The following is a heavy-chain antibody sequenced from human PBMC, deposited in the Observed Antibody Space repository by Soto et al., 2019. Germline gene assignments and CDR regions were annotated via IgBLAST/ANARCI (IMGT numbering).Heavy chain of an antibody. CDR2: ISLYSDGT. D-gene: IGHD2-2*01. CDR1: GYTFSNYG. J-gene: IGHJ5*02. V-gene: IGHV1-18*01. CDR3: ARVVPGAEAWFGP. Sequence: VSCKTSGYTFSNYGITWVRQAPGQPLEWLGWISLYSDGTNYAQKFQGRVSMTTDTSTTTAYMELRSLRSDDTAVYYCARVVPGAEAWFGPWGQGTLVTVSS.